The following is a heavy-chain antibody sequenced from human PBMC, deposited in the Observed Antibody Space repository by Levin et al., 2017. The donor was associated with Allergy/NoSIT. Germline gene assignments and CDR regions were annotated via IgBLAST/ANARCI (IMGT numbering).Heavy chain of an antibody. V-gene: IGHV4-59*08. CDR2: IHYSGST. J-gene: IGHJ4*02. Sequence: PSETLSLTCTVSGGSISSYYWSWIRQPPGKGLEWIGYIHYSGSTKYNPSLKSRVTMSVDTSKNQFSLKLSSVTAADTAVYYCARMYHDDSGGWGPDYWGQGTLVTVSS. D-gene: IGHD3-22*01. CDR1: GGSISSYY. CDR3: ARMYHDDSGGWGPDY.